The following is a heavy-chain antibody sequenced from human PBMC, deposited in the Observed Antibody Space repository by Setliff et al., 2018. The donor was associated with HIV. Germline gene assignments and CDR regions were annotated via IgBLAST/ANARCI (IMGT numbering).Heavy chain of an antibody. CDR3: ARALYGDYGGDLNWLDP. J-gene: IGHJ5*02. CDR2: IKTDNGSP. V-gene: IGHV7-4-1*02. Sequence: VASVKVSCKASGYSFSNYAINWVRQAPGQGLEWMGWIKTDNGSPTYAQGFKGRFVFSLDTSVTTAYLQISSLKAEDTAVYYCARALYGDYGGDLNWLDPWGQGTPVTVSS. CDR1: GYSFSNYA. D-gene: IGHD4-17*01.